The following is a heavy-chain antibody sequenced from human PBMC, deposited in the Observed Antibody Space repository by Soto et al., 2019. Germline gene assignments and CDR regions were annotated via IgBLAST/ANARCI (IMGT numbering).Heavy chain of an antibody. D-gene: IGHD3-22*01. V-gene: IGHV4-59*01. J-gene: IGHJ6*02. CDR2: IYYSGST. CDR3: ARYKHYYDSSGTDYYYYYYGMDV. Sequence: PSESLSLACPVSGCSIRSYYWSWIRQPPGKGLEWIGYIYYSGSTNYNPSLKSRVTISVDTSKNQFSLKLSSVTAADTAVYYCARYKHYYDSSGTDYYYYYYGMDVWGQGTTVTSP. CDR1: GCSIRSYY.